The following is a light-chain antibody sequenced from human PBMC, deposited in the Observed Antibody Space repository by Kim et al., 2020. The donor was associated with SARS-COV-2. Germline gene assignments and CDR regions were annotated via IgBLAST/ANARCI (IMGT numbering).Light chain of an antibody. V-gene: IGLV2-14*03. CDR1: TSDVGGHNY. Sequence: SLTISSTGTTSDVGGHNYVSWYQQYPGKAPKLMIYDVTNRPSGVSNRFSGSKSGNTASLTISGLQSEDEADYYCISYTTSTTLFYVFGTGTKVTVL. CDR3: ISYTTSTTLFYV. CDR2: DVT. J-gene: IGLJ1*01.